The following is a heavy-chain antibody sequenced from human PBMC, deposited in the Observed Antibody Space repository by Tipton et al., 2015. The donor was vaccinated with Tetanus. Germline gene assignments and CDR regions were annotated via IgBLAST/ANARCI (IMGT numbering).Heavy chain of an antibody. CDR1: GYTFTSYY. J-gene: IGHJ6*02. D-gene: IGHD6-13*01. CDR3: ARGGPIAAAASPVDV. V-gene: IGHV1-46*01. Sequence: QVQLVQSGAEVKKPGASVKVSCKASGYTFTSYYMHWVRQAPGQGLEWMGIINPSGGSTSYAQKFQGRVTMSRDTSTSTVYMELSSLRSEDTAVYYCARGGPIAAAASPVDVWGQGTTVTVSS. CDR2: INPSGGST.